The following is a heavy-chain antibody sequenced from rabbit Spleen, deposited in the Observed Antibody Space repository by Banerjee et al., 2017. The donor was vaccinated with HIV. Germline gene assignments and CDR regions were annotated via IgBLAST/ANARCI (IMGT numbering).Heavy chain of an antibody. CDR1: GFDFSSNV. V-gene: IGHV1S40*01. Sequence: QSLEESGGDLVKPGASLTLTCTASGFDFSSNVMCWVRQAPGKGLEWIACIYGASSGNTGYARWAKGRFTISKTSSTTVTLQMTSLTAADTATYFCARGGGLWGPGTLVTVS. CDR3: ARGGGL. J-gene: IGHJ4*01. CDR2: IYGASSGNT.